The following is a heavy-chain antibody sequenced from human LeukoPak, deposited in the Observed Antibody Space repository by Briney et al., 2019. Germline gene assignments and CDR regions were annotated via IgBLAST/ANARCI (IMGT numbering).Heavy chain of an antibody. CDR1: GFIFNTYG. CDR3: ARGGPEWPLDY. V-gene: IGHV3-33*01. J-gene: IGHJ4*02. Sequence: PGGSLRLSCAASGFIFNTYGMLWVRQAPGRGLECVAVIWYDGSNTYYADSVKGRFTISRDNSKNTLYLQMNSLRAEDTAVYYCARGGPEWPLDYWGQGTLVTVSS. D-gene: IGHD3-3*01. CDR2: IWYDGSNT.